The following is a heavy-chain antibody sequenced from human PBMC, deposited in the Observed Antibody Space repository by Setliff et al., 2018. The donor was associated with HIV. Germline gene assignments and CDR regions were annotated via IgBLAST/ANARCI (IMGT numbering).Heavy chain of an antibody. CDR3: ARRRVDAAKAAFDY. J-gene: IGHJ4*02. CDR2: IYRTGSA. Sequence: PSETLSLTCTVSGGSISSYYWSWIRQPPGKGLEWIGYIYRTGSANYNPSLKSRLTISVDTSKNQFSLNLSSVTAADTAVYYCARRRVDAAKAAFDYWGQGTLVTVSS. D-gene: IGHD5-18*01. CDR1: GGSISSYY. V-gene: IGHV4-4*08.